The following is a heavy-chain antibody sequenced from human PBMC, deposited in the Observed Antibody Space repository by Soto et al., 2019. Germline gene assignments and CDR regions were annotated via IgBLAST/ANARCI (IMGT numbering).Heavy chain of an antibody. CDR3: ARPHHPYYYYYGMDV. CDR1: GYTFTSYW. Sequence: PGESLKISCKSSGYTFTSYWIVWVRQMPGKGLEWMGSIDPSDAYSTLSPSFQGHVTLSADRSISTAYLQWSSLKASDTAMYYCARPHHPYYYYYGMDVWGQGTTVTVSS. V-gene: IGHV5-10-1*01. CDR2: IDPSDAYS. J-gene: IGHJ6*02.